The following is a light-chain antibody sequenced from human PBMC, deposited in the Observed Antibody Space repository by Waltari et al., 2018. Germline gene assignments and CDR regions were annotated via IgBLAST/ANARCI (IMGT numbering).Light chain of an antibody. Sequence: EIVLTQSPATLSLSPGESATLPCRASQSVLYSSNNNNYLTWYQQKPGQPPKLLIYWASTRESGVPDRFSGSGSGTDFTLTISSLQAEDVAVYYCQQYFSAPYTFGQGTKLEIK. CDR1: QSVLYSSNNNNY. J-gene: IGKJ2*01. V-gene: IGKV4-1*01. CDR2: WAS. CDR3: QQYFSAPYT.